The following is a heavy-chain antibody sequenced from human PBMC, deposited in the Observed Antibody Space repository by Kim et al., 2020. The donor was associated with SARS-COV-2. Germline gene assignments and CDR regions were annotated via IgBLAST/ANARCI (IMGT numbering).Heavy chain of an antibody. Sequence: TTYADAVKGRFTISRDKGRDTLYLQMSSLRDDDTAVYYCVRRGVTGSRLDHWSQGNLVTVSS. CDR2: T. D-gene: IGHD1-1*01. V-gene: IGHV3-74*03. CDR3: VRRGVTGSRLDH. J-gene: IGHJ1*01.